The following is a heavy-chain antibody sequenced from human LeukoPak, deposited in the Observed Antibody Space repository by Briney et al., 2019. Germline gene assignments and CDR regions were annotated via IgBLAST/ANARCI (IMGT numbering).Heavy chain of an antibody. Sequence: PGGSLRLSCAASGFPFSSYGMNWVRQAPGKGLEWVAFMQYDGSNKFYADSVKGRFTISRDNSKNTLYLQMNSLRGEDTAVYYCAKTYSGSWCGSPKPYFDYWGQGTLVTASS. V-gene: IGHV3-30*02. CDR3: AKTYSGSWCGSPKPYFDY. CDR1: GFPFSSYG. CDR2: MQYDGSNK. D-gene: IGHD6-13*01. J-gene: IGHJ4*02.